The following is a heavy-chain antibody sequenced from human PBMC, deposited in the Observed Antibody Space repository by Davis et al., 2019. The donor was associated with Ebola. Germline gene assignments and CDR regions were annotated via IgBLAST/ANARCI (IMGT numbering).Heavy chain of an antibody. Sequence: GESLKISCAASGFSFSAYWMHWVRQAPGKGLVWVSRISGDGSTTSYADSVRGRFTVSRDNSKNTLYLQMNSLRAEDTAVYYCAKDQHYYDSSGYYSDAFDIWGQGTMVTVSS. J-gene: IGHJ3*02. CDR1: GFSFSAYW. CDR3: AKDQHYYDSSGYYSDAFDI. CDR2: ISGDGSTT. D-gene: IGHD3-22*01. V-gene: IGHV3-74*01.